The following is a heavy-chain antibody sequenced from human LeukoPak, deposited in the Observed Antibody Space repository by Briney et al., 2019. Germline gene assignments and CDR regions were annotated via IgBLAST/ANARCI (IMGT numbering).Heavy chain of an antibody. J-gene: IGHJ4*02. CDR1: GGSISSGSYY. CDR3: ARERLAVAGHYFDY. D-gene: IGHD6-19*01. V-gene: IGHV4-61*02. CDR2: IYTSGST. Sequence: SETLSLTCTVSGGSISSGSYYWSWIRQPAGTGLEWIGRIYTSGSTNYNPSLKSRVTISVDTSKNQFSLKLSSVTAADTAVYYCARERLAVAGHYFDYWGQGTLVTVS.